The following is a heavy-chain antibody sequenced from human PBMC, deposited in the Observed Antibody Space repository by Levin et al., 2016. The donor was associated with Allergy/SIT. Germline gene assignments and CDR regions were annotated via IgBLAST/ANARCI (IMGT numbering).Heavy chain of an antibody. V-gene: IGHV1-69*13. D-gene: IGHD6-19*01. J-gene: IGHJ6*02. CDR2: IIPIFGTA. CDR1: GGTFSSYA. CDR3: ARDSSGWYGYYYGMDV. Sequence: SVKVSCKASGGTFSSYAISWVRQAPGQGLEWMGGIIPIFGTANYAQKFQGRVTITADESTSTAYMELSSLRSEDTAVYYCARDSSGWYGYYYGMDVWGQGTTVTVSS.